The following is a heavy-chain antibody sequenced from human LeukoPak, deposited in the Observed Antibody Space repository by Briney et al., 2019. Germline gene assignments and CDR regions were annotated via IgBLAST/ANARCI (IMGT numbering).Heavy chain of an antibody. V-gene: IGHV1-69*05. CDR2: SIPMSDTA. CDR1: GGIYRITS. J-gene: IGHJ1*01. CDR3: ATYGGNTAEYFQH. D-gene: IGHD4-23*01. Sequence: SVKVSCKISGGIYRITSITWVRQAPGQGLEWMGGSIPMSDTANYAQNFQGRVTITKDESTSTAYMELSSLIPDDTALSYCATYGGNTAEYFQHWGQGTLVTVSS.